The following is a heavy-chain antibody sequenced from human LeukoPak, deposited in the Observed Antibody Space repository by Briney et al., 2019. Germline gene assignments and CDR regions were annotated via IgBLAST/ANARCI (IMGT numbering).Heavy chain of an antibody. Sequence: GGSLRLSCAASGFTFSSYAMSWVRQAPGKGLEWVSAINGSGGSTYYADSVKGRFTISRDNSKNTLYLQMNSLRAEDTAVYYCAKVPKDSAVAGTFDYWGQGTLVTVSS. D-gene: IGHD6-19*01. CDR2: INGSGGST. J-gene: IGHJ4*02. CDR1: GFTFSSYA. V-gene: IGHV3-23*01. CDR3: AKVPKDSAVAGTFDY.